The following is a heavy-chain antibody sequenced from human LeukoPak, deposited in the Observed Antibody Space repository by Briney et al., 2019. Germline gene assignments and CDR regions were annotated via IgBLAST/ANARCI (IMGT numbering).Heavy chain of an antibody. J-gene: IGHJ4*02. D-gene: IGHD6-6*01. CDR3: ARLGIEARGYFDY. V-gene: IGHV4-4*09. Sequence: SETLSLTCIVSGGPISGYSWSWIRQPPGRGLEWIGYIYTSGSTSYNPSLKSRATISVDTSKNQFSLKLNSVTAADTAVYYCARLGIEARGYFDYWGQGTLATVSS. CDR2: IYTSGST. CDR1: GGPISGYS.